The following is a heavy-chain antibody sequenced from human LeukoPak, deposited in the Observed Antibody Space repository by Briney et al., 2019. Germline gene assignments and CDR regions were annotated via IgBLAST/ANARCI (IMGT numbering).Heavy chain of an antibody. CDR3: ASELGKGY. CDR1: GDSVSGNIVA. D-gene: IGHD7-27*01. J-gene: IGHJ4*02. Sequence: SQTLSLTCDISGDSVSGNIVAWNWIRQSPSRGLEWLGRTNYRSKWYNDYAVSVRGRITINPDTSKNRFSLQLDSVTPEDTAVYYCASELGKGYWGQGTLVTVSS. V-gene: IGHV6-1*01. CDR2: TNYRSKWYN.